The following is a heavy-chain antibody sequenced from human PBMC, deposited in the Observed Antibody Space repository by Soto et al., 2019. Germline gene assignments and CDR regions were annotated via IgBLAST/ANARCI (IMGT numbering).Heavy chain of an antibody. D-gene: IGHD2-2*01. V-gene: IGHV3-33*01. CDR3: ARDVGIVVVPAAIHYYGMDV. Sequence: QVQLVESGGGVVQPGRSLRLSCAASGFTFSSYGMHWVRQAPGKGLEWVAVIWYDGSNKYYADSVKGRFTISRDNSKNTLYLQMNSLRAEDTAVYYCARDVGIVVVPAAIHYYGMDVWGQGTTVTVSS. CDR2: IWYDGSNK. CDR1: GFTFSSYG. J-gene: IGHJ6*02.